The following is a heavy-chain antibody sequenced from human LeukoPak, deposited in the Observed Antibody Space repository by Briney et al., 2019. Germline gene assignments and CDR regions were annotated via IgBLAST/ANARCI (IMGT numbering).Heavy chain of an antibody. CDR1: GYSINNYW. CDR2: IYPADSDI. Sequence: GESLKISCKGSGYSINNYWIAWVRQMPGKGLEWMGIIYPADSDIRYSPSFQGQVTISADKSISTAYLQWSSLKASDTAMYYCARQEYCSGGSCYTWFDPRGQGTLVTVSS. J-gene: IGHJ5*02. D-gene: IGHD2-15*01. V-gene: IGHV5-51*01. CDR3: ARQEYCSGGSCYTWFDP.